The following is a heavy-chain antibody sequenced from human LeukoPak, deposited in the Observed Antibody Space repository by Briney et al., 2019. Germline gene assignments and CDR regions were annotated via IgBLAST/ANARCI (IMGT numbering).Heavy chain of an antibody. CDR1: GFTFSDYY. CDR2: ISSSGSTI. CDR3: AKDRPTVYSSSWLHFLDS. J-gene: IGHJ4*02. V-gene: IGHV3-11*01. D-gene: IGHD6-13*01. Sequence: PGGSLRLSCAASGFTFSDYYMSWIRQAPGKGLEWVSYISSSGSTIYYADSVKGRFTISRDNSKNTLYLEMNSLRADDTAVYYCAKDRPTVYSSSWLHFLDSWGQGTLVTVSS.